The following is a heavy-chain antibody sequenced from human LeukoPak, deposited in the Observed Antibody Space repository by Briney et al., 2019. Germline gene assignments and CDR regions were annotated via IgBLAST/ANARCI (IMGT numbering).Heavy chain of an antibody. CDR2: IYYSGST. CDR1: GGSISNSNYY. CDR3: ARQILYYGSGSSPDWFDP. V-gene: IGHV4-39*01. Sequence: SETLSLTCTVSGGSISNSNYYWGWIRQPPGKGLEWIGSIYYSGSTYYNPSLKSRVTISVDTSKNQFSLKLSSVTAADTAVYYCARQILYYGSGSSPDWFDPWGQGTLVTVSS. D-gene: IGHD3-10*01. J-gene: IGHJ5*02.